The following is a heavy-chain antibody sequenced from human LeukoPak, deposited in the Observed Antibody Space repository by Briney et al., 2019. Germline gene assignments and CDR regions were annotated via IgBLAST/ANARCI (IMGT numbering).Heavy chain of an antibody. V-gene: IGHV4-39*01. CDR1: GGSISSGPYY. CDR2: INHSGST. CDR3: ARHDRGYAAWYFDY. Sequence: SETLSLTCTVSGGSISSGPYYWSWIRQPPGKGLEWIGEINHSGSTNYNPSLKSRVTISVDTSKNQFSLKLSSVTAADTAVYYCARHDRGYAAWYFDYWGQGTLVTVSS. J-gene: IGHJ4*02. D-gene: IGHD5-12*01.